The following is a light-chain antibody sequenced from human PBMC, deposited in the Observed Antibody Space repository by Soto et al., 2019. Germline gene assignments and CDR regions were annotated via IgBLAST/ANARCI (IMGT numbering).Light chain of an antibody. Sequence: EIVMTQSPATLSVSPGERATLSCRASQSVSNNLAWYQQKPGQAPRLLIYGASTGATGILARLSGSGSGTEFTLTISSLQSEDFAVYYCQQYNNWPLTFGGGTKVEIK. CDR1: QSVSNN. V-gene: IGKV3-15*01. J-gene: IGKJ4*01. CDR2: GAS. CDR3: QQYNNWPLT.